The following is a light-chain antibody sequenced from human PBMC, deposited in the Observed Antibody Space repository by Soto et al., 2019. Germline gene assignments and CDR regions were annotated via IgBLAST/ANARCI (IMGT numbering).Light chain of an antibody. V-gene: IGKV1-8*01. J-gene: IGKJ3*01. CDR2: AAS. CDR3: QQYYSYQFT. CDR1: QGISSY. Sequence: AIRMTQSPSSFSASTGDRVTITCRASQGISSYLAWYQQKPGKAPKLLIYAASTLQSGVPSRFSASGSWRNWALTISCLQSEDFATYYCQQYYSYQFTGGPGTKVDIK.